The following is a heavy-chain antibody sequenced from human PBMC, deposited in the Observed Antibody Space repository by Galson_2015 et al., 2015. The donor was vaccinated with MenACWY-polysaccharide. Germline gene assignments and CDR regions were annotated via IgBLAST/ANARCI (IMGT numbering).Heavy chain of an antibody. D-gene: IGHD2-21*01. Sequence: SLRLSCAASGFTFSNYAMNWVRQAPGKGLEWVSSVTGGGVNTYYAVSVKGRFTVSRDNSKNTLYLQMNSLRGEDTAVYYCAKGRVSDWFDSWGQGTLVTVSS. J-gene: IGHJ5*01. CDR3: AKGRVSDWFDS. CDR2: VTGGGVNT. V-gene: IGHV3-23*01. CDR1: GFTFSNYA.